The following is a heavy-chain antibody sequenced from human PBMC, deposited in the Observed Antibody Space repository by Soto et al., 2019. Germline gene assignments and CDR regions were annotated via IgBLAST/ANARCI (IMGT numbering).Heavy chain of an antibody. CDR2: ISAGGGST. V-gene: IGHV3-23*01. D-gene: IGHD2-8*01. CDR1: GFTFSSYA. J-gene: IGHJ6*03. Sequence: PEGSLRLSCAASGFTFSSYAMSWVRQAPGKGLEWVSSISAGGGSTYSADSVKGRFTISRDNSKNTLYLQMNSLRAEDTAVYYCARDPGTNNYYYYMDVWGKGTTVTVSS. CDR3: ARDPGTNNYYYYMDV.